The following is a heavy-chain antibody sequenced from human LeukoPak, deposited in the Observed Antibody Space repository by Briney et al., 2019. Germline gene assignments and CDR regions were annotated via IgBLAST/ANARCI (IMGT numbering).Heavy chain of an antibody. D-gene: IGHD3-22*01. Sequence: GGSLKLSCTASGFTFGDYAMSWFRQAPGKGREWVGFIRSKAYGGTTEYAASVKGRFTISRDDSKSVAYLQMNSLKTEDTAVYYCTRDGDIGGYYDSSGYLLYWGQGTLVTVSS. J-gene: IGHJ4*02. V-gene: IGHV3-49*03. CDR3: TRDGDIGGYYDSSGYLLY. CDR1: GFTFGDYA. CDR2: IRSKAYGGTT.